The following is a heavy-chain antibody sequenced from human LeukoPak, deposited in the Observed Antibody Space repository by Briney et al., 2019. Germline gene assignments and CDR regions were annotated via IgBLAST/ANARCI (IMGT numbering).Heavy chain of an antibody. V-gene: IGHV1-46*04. CDR1: GYTFTSHY. CDR3: ARDNSVGDIAWWFDL. D-gene: IGHD3-10*01. J-gene: IGHJ5*02. Sequence: ASVKVSCKASGYTFTSHYMHWVRQAPGQGLEWMGVINPTGSTTTYAKKLRGRVIMTRDTSTNTDYMELSNLRSEDTAVYYCARDNSVGDIAWWFDLWGQGTLVTVSS. CDR2: INPTGSTT.